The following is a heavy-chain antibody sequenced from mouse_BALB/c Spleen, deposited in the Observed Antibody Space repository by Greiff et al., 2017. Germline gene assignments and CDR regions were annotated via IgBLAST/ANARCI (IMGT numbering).Heavy chain of an antibody. CDR2: IYPGNVNT. Sequence: QVHVKQSGPELVKPGASVRISCKASGYTFTSYYIHWVKQRPGQGLEWIGWIYPGNVNTKYNEKFKGKATLTADKSSSTAYMQLSSLTSEDSAVYFCARGITTVVATNAMDYWGQGTSVTVSS. CDR1: GYTFTSYY. J-gene: IGHJ4*01. D-gene: IGHD1-1*01. V-gene: IGHV1S56*01. CDR3: ARGITTVVATNAMDY.